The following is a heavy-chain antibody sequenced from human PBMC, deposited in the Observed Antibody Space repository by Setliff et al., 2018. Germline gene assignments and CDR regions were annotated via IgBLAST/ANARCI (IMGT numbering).Heavy chain of an antibody. V-gene: IGHV4-61*09. Sequence: PSETLSHTCTVSGAPINSGFYYWTWIRQPAGKGLEWIGHLQSGGGSYYNPSLNSRFTISVDTSQNQFSLKLSSVTAADTAAYYCASHPRVTIFGVVAFDYWGQGILVTVSS. CDR2: LQSGGGS. CDR1: GAPINSGFYY. J-gene: IGHJ4*02. CDR3: ASHPRVTIFGVVAFDY. D-gene: IGHD3-3*01.